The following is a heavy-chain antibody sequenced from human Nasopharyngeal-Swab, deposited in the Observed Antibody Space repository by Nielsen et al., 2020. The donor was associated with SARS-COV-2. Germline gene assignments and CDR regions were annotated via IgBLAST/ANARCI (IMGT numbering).Heavy chain of an antibody. CDR1: GFTFSSYD. V-gene: IGHV3-13*04. J-gene: IGHJ6*02. D-gene: IGHD2-2*03. CDR3: ARAVGYCSSTSCYYYYGMDV. CDR2: IGTAGDT. Sequence: GESLKISCAASGFTFSSYDMHWVRQATGKGLEWVSAIGTAGDTYYPGSVKGRFTISRENAKNSSYLQMNSLRAGDTAVYYCARAVGYCSSTSCYYYYGMDVWGQGTTVTVSS.